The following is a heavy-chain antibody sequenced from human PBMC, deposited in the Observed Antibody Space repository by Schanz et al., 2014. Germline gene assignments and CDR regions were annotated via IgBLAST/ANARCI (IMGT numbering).Heavy chain of an antibody. J-gene: IGHJ4*02. Sequence: QVQLVESGGGVVQPGRSLRLSCAASGFTFNSYGMHWVRQAPGKGLEWVAFIWYDGSNKYYADSVKGRFTISRDNSKNTLYVQMNSLRDEDTAVYYCAKSMYSTSWAFDFWGQGAQVTVSS. CDR2: IWYDGSNK. CDR3: AKSMYSTSWAFDF. CDR1: GFTFNSYG. V-gene: IGHV3-33*06. D-gene: IGHD2-2*01.